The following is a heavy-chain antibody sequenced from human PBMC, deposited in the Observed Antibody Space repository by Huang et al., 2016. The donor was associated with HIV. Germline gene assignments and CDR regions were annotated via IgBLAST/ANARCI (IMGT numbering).Heavy chain of an antibody. Sequence: QLLLQESGPGLVKPSEALALTCAVSGGSIRSSDYHWGWIRQPPGKGLEWIGSIYYKGSTQYGPALKSRVTIAVDTSKNRFFLNLTSMTAADTAVYYCARHREGPVAYYSGWGSHLNYMDVWGRGRTVVVSS. CDR1: GGSIRSSDYH. V-gene: IGHV4-39*01. CDR3: ARHREGPVAYYSGWGSHLNYMDV. J-gene: IGHJ6*03. D-gene: IGHD3-10*01. CDR2: IYYKGST.